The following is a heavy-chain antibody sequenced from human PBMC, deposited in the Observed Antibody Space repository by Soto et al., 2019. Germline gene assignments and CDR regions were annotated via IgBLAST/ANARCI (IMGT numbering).Heavy chain of an antibody. J-gene: IGHJ4*02. D-gene: IGHD3-22*01. CDR2: IYYSGST. Sequence: LSLTCTVSGGSISSSRYYWGWIRQPPGKGLEWIGSIYYSGSTYYNRARKSRVTISVDTSKNQFSLKLRSVTAADTAVYYCARQSVEYYDSSGYYYYFDYWGQGTLVTV. V-gene: IGHV4-39*01. CDR1: GGSISSSRYY. CDR3: ARQSVEYYDSSGYYYYFDY.